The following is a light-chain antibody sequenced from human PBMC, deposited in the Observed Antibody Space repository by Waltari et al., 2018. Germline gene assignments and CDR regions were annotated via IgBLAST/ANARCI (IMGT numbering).Light chain of an antibody. J-gene: IGLJ2*01. CDR2: DDS. CDR3: QVWDSNSDHVV. Sequence: SYVLTQPPSVSVAPGPTASITCDRNNIARKSVLLFQQKPGQAPVLVVYDDSDRPSGVPERFSGYNSGNTATLTISRVEVGDEADYHCQVWDSNSDHVVFGGGTRLTVL. CDR1: NIARKS. V-gene: IGLV3-21*02.